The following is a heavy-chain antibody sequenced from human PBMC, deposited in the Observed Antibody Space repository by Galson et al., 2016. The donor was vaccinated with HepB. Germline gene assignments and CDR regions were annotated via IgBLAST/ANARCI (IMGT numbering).Heavy chain of an antibody. CDR1: GFTFDDYV. CDR3: ATISTGDYYFNY. CDR2: ISWAGGST. J-gene: IGHJ4*01. D-gene: IGHD2-21*02. V-gene: IGHV3-43*01. Sequence: SLRLSCAASGFTFDDYVLHWVRQAPGKGLEWVSLISWAGGSTFYADSVKGRFTISRDNSKNSLFLQMDSLRPEDTAFYYCATISTGDYYFNYWGHGTLVTVSS.